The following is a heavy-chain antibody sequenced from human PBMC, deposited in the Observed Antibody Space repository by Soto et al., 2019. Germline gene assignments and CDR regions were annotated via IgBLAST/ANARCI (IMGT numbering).Heavy chain of an antibody. J-gene: IGHJ6*04. CDR1: AGSISKYD. CDR3: ARDRRGEYSRHDSSYANMDV. D-gene: IGHD6-6*01. V-gene: IGHV4-59*13. CDR2: SYYSGST. Sequence: ETRRVTCTFAAGSISKYDWRWFRHLPGEGRDWIGYSYYSGSTYYHPTLKSRVTMSVDTSKNQCSLKLSSLTAADTAVYYCARDRRGEYSRHDSSYANMDVWGKGTMV.